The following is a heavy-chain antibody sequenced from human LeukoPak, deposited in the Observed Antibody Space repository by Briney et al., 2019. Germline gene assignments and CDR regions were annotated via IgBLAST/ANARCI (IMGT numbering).Heavy chain of an antibody. J-gene: IGHJ4*02. CDR2: IYSGDSDT. CDR1: GYSFTSYW. Sequence: GESLKISCKGSGYSFTSYWIGWVRQMPGKGLEWMGIIYSGDSDTRYSPSFQGQVTISADKSISTAYLQWSSLKASDTAMYYCARGRWDIVVVVAARGKYYFDYWGQGTLVTVSS. V-gene: IGHV5-51*01. D-gene: IGHD2-15*01. CDR3: ARGRWDIVVVVAARGKYYFDY.